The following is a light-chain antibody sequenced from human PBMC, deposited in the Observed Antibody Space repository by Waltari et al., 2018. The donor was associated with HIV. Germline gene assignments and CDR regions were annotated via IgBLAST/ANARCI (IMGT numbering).Light chain of an antibody. CDR1: ISDVGGSNY. CDR3: SSYTSSSPYA. J-gene: IGLJ1*01. CDR2: DVS. V-gene: IGLV2-14*03. Sequence: QSALTQPASVSGSPGQSITIPCTGTISDVGGSNYVPWYQQHPGKAPKLMIYDVSNRPSGVSNRFSGSKSGNTASLTISGLQAEDEADYYCSSYTSSSPYAFGTGTKVTVL.